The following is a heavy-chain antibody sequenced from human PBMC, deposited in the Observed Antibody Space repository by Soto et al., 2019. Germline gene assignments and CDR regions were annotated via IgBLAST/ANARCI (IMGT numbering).Heavy chain of an antibody. Sequence: GGSLRLSCAASGFTFSSYGMHWVRQAPGKGLEWVAVISYDGSNKYYADSVKGRFTISRDNSKNTLYLQMNSLRAEDTAVYYCAKVAYGIYYASSSYLLFDYWRHGTLVSV. CDR3: AKVAYGIYYASSSYLLFDY. D-gene: IGHD3-22*01. CDR1: GFTFSSYG. CDR2: ISYDGSNK. V-gene: IGHV3-30*18. J-gene: IGHJ4*01.